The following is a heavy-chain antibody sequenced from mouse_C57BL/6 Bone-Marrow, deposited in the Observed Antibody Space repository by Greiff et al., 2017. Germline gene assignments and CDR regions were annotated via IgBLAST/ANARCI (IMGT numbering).Heavy chain of an antibody. D-gene: IGHD2-3*01. Sequence: QVQLQQPGAELVKPGASVKLSCKASGYTFTSYWMHWVKQRPGQGLEWIGMIHPNSGSTNYNEKFKSKATLTVDKSSSTAYMQLSSLTSEDSAVYYCARSGDGYSYYAMDDWGQGTSVTVSS. J-gene: IGHJ4*01. V-gene: IGHV1-64*01. CDR2: IHPNSGST. CDR1: GYTFTSYW. CDR3: ARSGDGYSYYAMDD.